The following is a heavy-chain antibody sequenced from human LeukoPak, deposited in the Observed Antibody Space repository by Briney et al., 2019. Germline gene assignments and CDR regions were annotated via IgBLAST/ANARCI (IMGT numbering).Heavy chain of an antibody. CDR1: GYTFTSYG. Sequence: ASVKVSCKASGYTFTSYGISWVRQAPGQGLEWMGGIIPIFGTANYAQKFQGRVTITADESTSTAYMELSSLRSEDTAVYYCARAISSGWYAGFDYWGQGTLVTVSS. CDR3: ARAISSGWYAGFDY. CDR2: IIPIFGTA. V-gene: IGHV1-69*13. J-gene: IGHJ4*02. D-gene: IGHD6-19*01.